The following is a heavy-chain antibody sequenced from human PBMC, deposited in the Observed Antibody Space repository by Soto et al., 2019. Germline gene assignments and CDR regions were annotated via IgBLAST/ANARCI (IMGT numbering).Heavy chain of an antibody. CDR3: ARRHGPGFDY. V-gene: IGHV4-59*08. J-gene: IGHJ4*02. Sequence: QVQLQESGPGLVKPSETLSLTCTVSGGSISSYYWSWVRQPPGKGLVWIGYIYYSGSTTYNPSLKTRVTISADTSKIPFSLTLSSVPAADPAVYYCARRHGPGFDYWGQGTLVTVSS. CDR1: GGSISSYY. CDR2: IYYSGST.